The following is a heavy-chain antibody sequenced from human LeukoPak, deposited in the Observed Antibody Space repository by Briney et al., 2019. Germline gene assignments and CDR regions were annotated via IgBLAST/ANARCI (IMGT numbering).Heavy chain of an antibody. CDR1: GGSISSDVYY. D-gene: IGHD1-1*01. Sequence: SSDTLSLTCTVSGGSISSDVYYWSWIRQHPGRALEWIGYIHYSGSTYYNPSLKSRFSISVDTSKNQFSLKLSSVTAADTGVYYCARQRRYNGYFDLWGRGTLVTVSS. CDR3: ARQRRYNGYFDL. V-gene: IGHV4-31*03. CDR2: IHYSGST. J-gene: IGHJ2*01.